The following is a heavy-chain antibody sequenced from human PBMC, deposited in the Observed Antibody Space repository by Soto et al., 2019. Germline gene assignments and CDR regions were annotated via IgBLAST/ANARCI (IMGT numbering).Heavy chain of an antibody. CDR2: IYHSGST. Sequence: QVQLQESGPGLVKPSGTQSLTCAVSSGSISSSNWWSWVRQPPGKGLEWIGEIYHSGSTNYNPSLKSRVTISVDKSKNQFSLKLTPVTAADTAVYYCARNPYCSGGSCFGFDIWGRGTLVTVSS. D-gene: IGHD2-15*01. V-gene: IGHV4-4*02. CDR1: SGSISSSNW. J-gene: IGHJ3*02. CDR3: ARNPYCSGGSCFGFDI.